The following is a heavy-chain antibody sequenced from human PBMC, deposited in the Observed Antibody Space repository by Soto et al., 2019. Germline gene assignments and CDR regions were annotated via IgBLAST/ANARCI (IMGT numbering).Heavy chain of an antibody. J-gene: IGHJ6*02. CDR2: IIPIFGTA. CDR1: GGTFSSYA. V-gene: IGHV1-69*13. D-gene: IGHD1-1*01. CDR3: ARGNEAAKYYYYYYGMDV. Sequence: GASVKVSCKASGGTFSSYAISWVRQAPGQGLEWMGGIIPIFGTANYAQKFQGRVTITADESTSTAYMELSSLRSEDTAVYYCARGNEAAKYYYYYYGMDVWGQGTTVTVSS.